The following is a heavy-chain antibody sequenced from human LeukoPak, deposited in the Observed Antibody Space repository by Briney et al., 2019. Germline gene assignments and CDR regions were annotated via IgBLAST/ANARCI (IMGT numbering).Heavy chain of an antibody. J-gene: IGHJ4*02. V-gene: IGHV3-7*01. CDR2: IKQDGSEK. CDR1: RFTFSSYW. CDR3: ARDHEFASDY. Sequence: GGSLRLSCAASRFTFSSYWMSWVRQAPGKGLEWVANIKQDGSEKYYVDSVKGRFTISRDNAKNSLYLQMNSLRAEDTAVYYCARDHEFASDYWGQGTLVTVSS.